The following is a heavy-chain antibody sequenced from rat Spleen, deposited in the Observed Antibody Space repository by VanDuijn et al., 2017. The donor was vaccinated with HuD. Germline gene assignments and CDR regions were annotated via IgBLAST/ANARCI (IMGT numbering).Heavy chain of an antibody. D-gene: IGHD2-2*01. CDR3: ASGIPHWFAY. J-gene: IGHJ3*01. CDR1: GFTFSDYG. CDR2: ISSSSGT. V-gene: IGHV5-34*01. Sequence: EVQLVESGGGLVQPGRSLKLSCVASGFTFSDYGMNWIRQAPGQGLEWVAYISSSSGTIYYVDTVKGRFTISRDNAKNTLYLQLSSLRSECTALYYCASGIPHWFAYWGQGTLVTVSS.